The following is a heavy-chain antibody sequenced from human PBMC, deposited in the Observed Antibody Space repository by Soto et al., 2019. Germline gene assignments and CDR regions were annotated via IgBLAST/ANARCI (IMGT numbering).Heavy chain of an antibody. CDR3: AKGGWLDD. CDR1: GFTFSGYW. CDR2: INEDGSQK. Sequence: GGSLRLSCAVSGFTFSGYWMSWVRQAPGKGLEWVANINEDGSQKNYVDSVGGRFTISRDNAQNSLFLQMNSLRPEDTAVFYCAKGGWLDDWGPGTLVTVSS. V-gene: IGHV3-7*03. J-gene: IGHJ5*02.